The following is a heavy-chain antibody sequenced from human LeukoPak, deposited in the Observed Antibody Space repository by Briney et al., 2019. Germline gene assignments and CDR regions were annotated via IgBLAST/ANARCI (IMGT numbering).Heavy chain of an antibody. D-gene: IGHD4-11*01. J-gene: IGHJ4*02. CDR1: GFTFSSYS. CDR2: ISSSSSYI. V-gene: IGHV3-21*06. Sequence: PGGSLRLSCAASGFTFSSYSMNWVRQAPGKGLEWVLSISSSSSYIYYADSLKGRFTISRDNAKNSLYLQMNSLRAEDTAVYCCARGTPTTRDFDSWGQGTLVTVSS. CDR3: ARGTPTTRDFDS.